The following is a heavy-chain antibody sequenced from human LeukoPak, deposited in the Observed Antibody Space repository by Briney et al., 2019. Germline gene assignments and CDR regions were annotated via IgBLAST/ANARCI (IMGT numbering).Heavy chain of an antibody. Sequence: PSETLSLTCTVSGGSISSYYWTWIRQPAGKGPEWIGRIHTSGSTNYNPSLKSRANMSVDTSKNQFSLKLNSVTAADTAVYYCARVTDPRYNWFDPWGQGTLVTVSS. J-gene: IGHJ5*02. CDR2: IHTSGST. D-gene: IGHD2-21*02. V-gene: IGHV4-4*07. CDR1: GGSISSYY. CDR3: ARVTDPRYNWFDP.